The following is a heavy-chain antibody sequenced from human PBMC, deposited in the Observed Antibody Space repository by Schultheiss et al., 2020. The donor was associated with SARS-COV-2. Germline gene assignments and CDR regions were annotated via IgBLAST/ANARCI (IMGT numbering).Heavy chain of an antibody. CDR1: GASITAYS. CDR3: ARGRGGWFDP. J-gene: IGHJ5*02. CDR2: IYYSGST. V-gene: IGHV4-59*01. D-gene: IGHD3-10*01. Sequence: SETLSLTCTVSGASITAYSWSWIRQPPGKGLEWIGYIYYSGSTYYNPSLKSRVTISVDTSKNQFSLKLSSVTAADTAVYYCARGRGGWFDPWGQGTLVTVSS.